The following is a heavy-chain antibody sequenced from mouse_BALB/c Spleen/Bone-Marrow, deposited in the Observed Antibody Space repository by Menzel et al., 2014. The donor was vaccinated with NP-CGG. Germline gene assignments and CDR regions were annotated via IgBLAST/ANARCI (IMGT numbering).Heavy chain of an antibody. Sequence: GAELVKPGASVKLSCKASGYTFTSYWVPWVKPRPGQGLEWIGEIVPSDSYTNYNQKFKGKATLILNKSSSTAYMQLSSLTSEDSAVYYCARGLYGNSGYWGQGTTLTVSS. J-gene: IGHJ2*01. CDR2: IVPSDSYT. V-gene: IGHV1-69*02. D-gene: IGHD2-1*01. CDR1: GYTFTSYW. CDR3: ARGLYGNSGY.